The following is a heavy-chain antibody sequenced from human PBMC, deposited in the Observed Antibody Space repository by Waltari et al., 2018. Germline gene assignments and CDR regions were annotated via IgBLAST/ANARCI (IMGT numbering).Heavy chain of an antibody. CDR2: ISWNSNNI. CDR1: GFMFEDSA. J-gene: IGHJ4*02. Sequence: EVQLVESGGGLVQPGKSLRLSCVASGFMFEDSALRWVRQVPGKGLEWLSGISWNSNNIVYADSVKGRFTISRDNAENSLYLLMNNLRAEDTALYYCVRDAFGNTIGGVFDYWGQGTLLTVSS. CDR3: VRDAFGNTIGGVFDY. D-gene: IGHD3-3*01. V-gene: IGHV3-9*01.